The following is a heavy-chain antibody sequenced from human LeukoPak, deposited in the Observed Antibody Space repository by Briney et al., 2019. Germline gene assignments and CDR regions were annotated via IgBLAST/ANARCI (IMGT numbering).Heavy chain of an antibody. CDR3: ARDYYYDTSGHRSGYFDL. D-gene: IGHD3-22*01. Sequence: ASVKVSCKASGYTFTGYEINWVRQATGQGLEWMGRMNPNNANTGYAQKFQGRVTMTRSTSISTAYMELSSLKSEDTAVYYCARDYYYDTSGHRSGYFDLWGRGTLVTVSS. CDR2: MNPNNANT. J-gene: IGHJ2*01. V-gene: IGHV1-8*01. CDR1: GYTFTGYE.